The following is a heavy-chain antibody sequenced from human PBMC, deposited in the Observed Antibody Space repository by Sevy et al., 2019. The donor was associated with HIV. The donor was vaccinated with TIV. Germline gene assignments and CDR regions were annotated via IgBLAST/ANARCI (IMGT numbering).Heavy chain of an antibody. J-gene: IGHJ5*02. Sequence: GGYLRLSCAASGFTFSSYSMNWVRQAPGKGLEWVSYISSSSSTIYYADSVKGRFTISRDNAKNSLYLQMNSLRAEDTAVYYCAREPDIVVVPAAPLETNWFDPWGQGTLVTVSS. CDR3: AREPDIVVVPAAPLETNWFDP. CDR1: GFTFSSYS. D-gene: IGHD2-2*01. CDR2: ISSSSSTI. V-gene: IGHV3-48*01.